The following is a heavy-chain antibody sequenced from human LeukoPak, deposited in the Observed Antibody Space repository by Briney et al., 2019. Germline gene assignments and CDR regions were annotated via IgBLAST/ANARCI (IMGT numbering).Heavy chain of an antibody. J-gene: IGHJ5*02. CDR3: ARRGCIGGYCSSGWFDP. CDR1: AGSITSYY. CDR2: IYYSGST. V-gene: IGHV4-59*08. D-gene: IGHD2-2*01. Sequence: SPTLSLTCPVSAGSITSYYWSWIRQPPGKGLEWHGFIYYSGSTNYNPSLKSRVTLSVDTSKNQFSLKLSSVAAADTAVYYCARRGCIGGYCSSGWFDPWGQGTLVTVSS.